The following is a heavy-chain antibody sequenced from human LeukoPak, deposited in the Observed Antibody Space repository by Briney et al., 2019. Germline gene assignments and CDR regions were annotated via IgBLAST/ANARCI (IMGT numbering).Heavy chain of an antibody. V-gene: IGHV1-18*04. CDR3: TRGVALATVYYFDF. J-gene: IGHJ4*01. Sequence: ASVKVSCKTSGFTFSSYGIAWVRQAPGRGAEWMGWISNHNGNTKYAQKFQDRISVTTETSTGTASMELRSLRPDNTGIYYCTRGVALATVYYFDFWGRGTQVTVAS. D-gene: IGHD3-10*01. CDR2: ISNHNGNT. CDR1: GFTFSSYG.